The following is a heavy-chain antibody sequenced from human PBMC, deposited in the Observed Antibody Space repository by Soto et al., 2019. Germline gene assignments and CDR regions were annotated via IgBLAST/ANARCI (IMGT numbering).Heavy chain of an antibody. V-gene: IGHV3-30*03. CDR2: ISYDGSNK. J-gene: IGHJ6*03. D-gene: IGHD6-19*01. CDR1: GFTFSSYG. Sequence: GGSLRLSCAASGFTFSSYGMHWVRQAPGKGLEWVAVISYDGSNKYYADSVKGRFTISRDNSKNTLYLQMNSLRAEDTAVYYCARGQPKVRIAVAMAGYMAVWGKGTTVTVSS. CDR3: ARGQPKVRIAVAMAGYMAV.